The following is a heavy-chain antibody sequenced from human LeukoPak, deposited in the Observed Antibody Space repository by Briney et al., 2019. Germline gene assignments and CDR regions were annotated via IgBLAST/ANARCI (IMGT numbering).Heavy chain of an antibody. J-gene: IGHJ6*02. CDR2: ISYDGSNK. D-gene: IGHD3-10*01. Sequence: GRSLRLSCAASGFTFSSYAMHWVRQAPGKGLEWVAVISYDGSNKYYADSVKGRFTISRDNSKNTLYLQMNSLRAEDTAVYYCARNPSTVLPSESDYYGMDVWGQGTTVTVSS. V-gene: IGHV3-30-3*01. CDR3: ARNPSTVLPSESDYYGMDV. CDR1: GFTFSSYA.